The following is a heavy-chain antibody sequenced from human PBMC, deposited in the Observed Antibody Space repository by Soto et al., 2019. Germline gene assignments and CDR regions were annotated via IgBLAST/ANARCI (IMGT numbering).Heavy chain of an antibody. CDR2: IIPIFGTA. Sequence: SVKVSCKASGGTFSSYAISWVRQAPGQGLEWMGGIIPIFGTANYARKFQGRVTITADESTSTAYMELSSLRSEDTAVYYCARDPPTYYYDSSVRYGMDVWGQGTTVTVSS. J-gene: IGHJ6*02. D-gene: IGHD3-22*01. V-gene: IGHV1-69*13. CDR1: GGTFSSYA. CDR3: ARDPPTYYYDSSVRYGMDV.